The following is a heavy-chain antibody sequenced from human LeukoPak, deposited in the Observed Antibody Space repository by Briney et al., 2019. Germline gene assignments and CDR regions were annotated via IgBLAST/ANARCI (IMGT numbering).Heavy chain of an antibody. CDR3: ARVRAMITFGGVIDHFDY. CDR1: GGSISSYY. Sequence: PSETLSLTCTVSGGSISSYYWSWIRQPPGKGLEWIGYIYYSGSTNYNPSLKSRVTISVDTSKNQFSLKLSSVTAEDTAVYYCARVRAMITFGGVIDHFDYWGQGTLVTVSS. CDR2: IYYSGST. V-gene: IGHV4-59*01. D-gene: IGHD3-16*02. J-gene: IGHJ4*02.